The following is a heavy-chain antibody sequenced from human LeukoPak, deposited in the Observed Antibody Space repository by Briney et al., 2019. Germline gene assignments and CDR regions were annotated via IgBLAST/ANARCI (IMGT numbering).Heavy chain of an antibody. D-gene: IGHD1/OR15-1a*01. V-gene: IGHV4-34*01. CDR2: INHSGST. Sequence: SETLSLTCAVYGGSFSGYYWSWIRQPPGKGLEWIGEINHSGSTNYNPSLKSRVTISVDTSKNQFSLKLSSATAADTAVYYCARAWNIDAFDIWGQGTMVTVSS. CDR3: ARAWNIDAFDI. CDR1: GGSFSGYY. J-gene: IGHJ3*02.